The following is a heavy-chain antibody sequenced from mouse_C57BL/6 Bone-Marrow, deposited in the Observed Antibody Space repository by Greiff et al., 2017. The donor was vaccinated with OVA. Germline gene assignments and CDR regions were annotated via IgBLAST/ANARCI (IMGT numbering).Heavy chain of an antibody. V-gene: IGHV5-16*01. D-gene: IGHD2-3*01. Sequence: EVMLVESEGGLVQPGSSMKLSCTASGFTFSDYYMAWVRQVPEKGLEWVANINYDGSSTYYLDSLKSRFIISRDNAKNILYLQMSSLKSEDTATYYCARGGIFDGYLDYWGQGTTLTVSS. CDR1: GFTFSDYY. CDR2: INYDGSST. CDR3: ARGGIFDGYLDY. J-gene: IGHJ2*01.